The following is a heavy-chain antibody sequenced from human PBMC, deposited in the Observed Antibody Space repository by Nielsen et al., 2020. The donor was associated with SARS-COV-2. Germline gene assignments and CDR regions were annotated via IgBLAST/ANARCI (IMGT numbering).Heavy chain of an antibody. Sequence: GGSLRLSCAASGFAFSSYSMNWVRQPPGKGLEWVSYISSSGSTIYYADSVKGRFTISRDNAKNSLYLHMNSLRAEDTAVYFCAREGDYNNSDYPYWGQGTLVTVSS. V-gene: IGHV3-48*04. D-gene: IGHD3-22*01. CDR2: ISSSGSTI. CDR1: GFAFSSYS. J-gene: IGHJ4*02. CDR3: AREGDYNNSDYPY.